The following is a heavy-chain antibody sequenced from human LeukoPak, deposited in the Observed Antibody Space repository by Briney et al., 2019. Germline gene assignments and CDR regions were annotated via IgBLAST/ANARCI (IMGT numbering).Heavy chain of an antibody. CDR2: ISAGNGNT. V-gene: IGHV1-3*01. CDR3: ARVVRAGLDY. Sequence: GASVKVPCKAFGYTFTSYAMHWVRQAPGQRLEWMGWISAGNGNTKYSQKFQGRVTITRDTSASTAYMELSSLRSEDTAVYYCARVVRAGLDYWGQGTLVTVSS. J-gene: IGHJ4*02. CDR1: GYTFTSYA.